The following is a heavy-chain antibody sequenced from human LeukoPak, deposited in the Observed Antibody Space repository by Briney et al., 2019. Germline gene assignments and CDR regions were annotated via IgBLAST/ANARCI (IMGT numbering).Heavy chain of an antibody. J-gene: IGHJ4*02. V-gene: IGHV1-46*01. CDR1: GYTFTSYY. CDR2: INPSGGST. Sequence: ASVKVSCKASGYTFTSYYMHWVRQAPGQGLEWMGIINPSGGSTSYAQKLQGRVTMTTDTSTSTAYMELRSLRSDDTAVYYCARGAPLTYYYDSSGYYFGYWGQGTLVTVSS. CDR3: ARGAPLTYYYDSSGYYFGY. D-gene: IGHD3-22*01.